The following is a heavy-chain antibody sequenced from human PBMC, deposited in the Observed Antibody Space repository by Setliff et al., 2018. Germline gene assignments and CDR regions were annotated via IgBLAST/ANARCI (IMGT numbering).Heavy chain of an antibody. V-gene: IGHV4-30-2*01. Sequence: SETLSLTCAVSGGSISSGDASWSWVRQPPGKGLEWIGYIYHAGSTYYNPSLESRVTISIDKPNKQFSLKLSSVTAADTAVYHCARGKTFFGAFIRAFDIWGQGRMVTVSS. CDR3: ARGKTFFGAFIRAFDI. D-gene: IGHD3-3*01. J-gene: IGHJ3*02. CDR2: IYHAGST. CDR1: GGSISSGDAS.